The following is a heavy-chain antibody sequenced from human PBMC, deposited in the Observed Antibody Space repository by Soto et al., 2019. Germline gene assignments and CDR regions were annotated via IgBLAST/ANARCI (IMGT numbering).Heavy chain of an antibody. D-gene: IGHD2-2*01. CDR2: FDPEDGET. CDR3: ARGGYCSITSCYAGGYYYYGMDV. V-gene: IGHV1-24*01. CDR1: GYTLTELS. Sequence: GASVKVSCKVSGYTLTELSMYWVRQSPGKGLEWMGGFDPEDGETIYAQKLQGRVTMTTDTSTSTAYMELRSLRSDDTAVYFCARGGYCSITSCYAGGYYYYGMDVWGQGTTVTVSS. J-gene: IGHJ6*02.